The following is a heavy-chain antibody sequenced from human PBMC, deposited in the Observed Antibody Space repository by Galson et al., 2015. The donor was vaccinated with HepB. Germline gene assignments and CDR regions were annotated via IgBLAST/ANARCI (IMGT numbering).Heavy chain of an antibody. CDR1: GYTFIGYY. CDR3: VRDDGSASPDY. Sequence: SVKVSCKASGYTFIGYYLHWVRQAPGQGLEWVGRINPTTGATNSAQKFQGRVTMTRDTSINTAYMDLNSLRSDDTAVYYRVRDDGSASPDYWGQGTLVTVSS. J-gene: IGHJ4*02. CDR2: INPTTGAT. D-gene: IGHD3-10*01. V-gene: IGHV1-2*06.